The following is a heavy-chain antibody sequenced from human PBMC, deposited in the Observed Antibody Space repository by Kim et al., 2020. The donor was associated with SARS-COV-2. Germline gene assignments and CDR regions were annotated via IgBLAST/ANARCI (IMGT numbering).Heavy chain of an antibody. CDR3: ARDKEELYYFDY. V-gene: IGHV1-3*01. D-gene: IGHD1-26*01. J-gene: IGHJ4*02. Sequence: KYSQKFQGRVTITRDTSASTAYMELSSLRSEDTAVYYCARDKEELYYFDYWGQGTLVTVSS.